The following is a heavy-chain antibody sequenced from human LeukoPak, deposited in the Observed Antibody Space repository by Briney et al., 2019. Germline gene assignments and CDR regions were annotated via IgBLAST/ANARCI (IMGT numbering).Heavy chain of an antibody. CDR1: GYSFSSYA. V-gene: IGHV3-23*01. D-gene: IGHD3-22*01. Sequence: GGSLRLSCAASGYSFSSYAMCWVRHAPGKGREWVSAISGSGGSTYYADSVKGRFTISRDNSKNTLYLQMNSLRAEDTAVYYCAKDRHYYYSSGYYYWNFDLWGRGTLVTVSS. CDR3: AKDRHYYYSSGYYYWNFDL. CDR2: ISGSGGST. J-gene: IGHJ2*01.